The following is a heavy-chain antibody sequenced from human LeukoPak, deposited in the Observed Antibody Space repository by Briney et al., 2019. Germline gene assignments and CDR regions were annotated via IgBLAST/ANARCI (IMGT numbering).Heavy chain of an antibody. CDR2: IYYSGST. CDR1: GASISSSY. CDR3: VRGNYDNRGYSNAFDI. Sequence: PSETLSLTCTVPGASISSSYWSWIRQPPGKRLEWIGFIYYSGSTNSNPSLKSRVTISADTSKNQFSLKLSSVTAADTAVYYCVRGNYDNRGYSNAFDIWGQGAMVTVSS. V-gene: IGHV4-59*01. D-gene: IGHD3-22*01. J-gene: IGHJ3*02.